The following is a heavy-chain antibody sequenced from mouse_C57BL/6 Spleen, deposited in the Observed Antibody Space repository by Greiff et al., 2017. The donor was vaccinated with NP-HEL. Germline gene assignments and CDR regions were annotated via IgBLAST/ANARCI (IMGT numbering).Heavy chain of an antibody. CDR3: ARSPNWDAFAY. V-gene: IGHV1-82*01. D-gene: IGHD4-1*02. Sequence: QVQLKQSGPELVKPGASVKISCKASGYAFSSSWMNWVKQRPGKGLEWIGRIYPGDGDTNYNGKFKGKATLTADKSSSTAYMQLSSLTSEDSAVYFCARSPNWDAFAYWGQGTLVTVSA. CDR1: GYAFSSSW. CDR2: IYPGDGDT. J-gene: IGHJ3*01.